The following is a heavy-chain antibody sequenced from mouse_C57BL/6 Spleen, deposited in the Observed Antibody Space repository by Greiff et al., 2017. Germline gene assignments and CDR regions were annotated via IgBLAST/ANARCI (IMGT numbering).Heavy chain of an antibody. CDR3: ARDGRYDYDGDYFDY. CDR1: GYTFTSYW. CDR2: IHPNSGST. Sequence: QVQLQQPGAELVKPGASVKLSCKASGYTFTSYWMHWVKQRPGQGLEWIGMIHPNSGSTNYNEKFKSKATLTVDKSSSTAYMQLSSLTSEDSAVYYCARDGRYDYDGDYFDYWGEGTTLTDSS. D-gene: IGHD2-4*01. J-gene: IGHJ2*01. V-gene: IGHV1-64*01.